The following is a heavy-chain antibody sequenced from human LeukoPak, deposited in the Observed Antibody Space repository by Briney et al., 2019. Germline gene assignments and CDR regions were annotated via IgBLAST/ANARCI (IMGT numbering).Heavy chain of an antibody. CDR3: AKSPVSSCRGSFCYPFDY. V-gene: IGHV3-23*01. CDR2: ISGSGLST. Sequence: GGSLRLSCAASGFTFYDYGMTWVRQAPGKGLEWVSTISGSGLSTYYADSVKGRFTISRDNSRNTLYLQMNTLRAEDTAVYFCAKSPVSSCRGSFCYPFDYWGQGNLVTVSS. D-gene: IGHD2-15*01. CDR1: GFTFYDYG. J-gene: IGHJ4*02.